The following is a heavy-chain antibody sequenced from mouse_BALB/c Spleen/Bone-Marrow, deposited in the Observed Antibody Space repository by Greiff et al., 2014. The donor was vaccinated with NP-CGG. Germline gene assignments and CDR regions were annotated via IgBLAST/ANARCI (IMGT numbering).Heavy chain of an antibody. J-gene: IGHJ4*01. CDR3: TREGIYFGYDVPMDY. D-gene: IGHD2-2*01. Sequence: VKLMESGAELVRPGASVTLSCKASGYKFTDYEMHWVKQTPVHGLEWIGSIDPETGDTAYNQNFKGKATLTADRSSTTAYMELRSLTSEDSAVYYCTREGIYFGYDVPMDYWGQGTSVTVSS. CDR1: GYKFTDYE. V-gene: IGHV1-15*01. CDR2: IDPETGDT.